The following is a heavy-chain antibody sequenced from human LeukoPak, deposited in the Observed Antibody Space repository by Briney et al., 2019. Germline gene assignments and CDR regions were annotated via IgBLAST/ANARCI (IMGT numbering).Heavy chain of an antibody. CDR2: IKSDGSNI. Sequence: PGGSLRLSCAASGFIFSGYWMDWVRQAPGKGLVWVPRIKSDGSNIAYADSVKGRFTISRDNAKNMLHLQMNSLRAEDTAVYYCARDLFSAAAGRYYYGMDVWGQGTTVTVSS. CDR1: GFIFSGYW. CDR3: ARDLFSAAAGRYYYGMDV. D-gene: IGHD6-13*01. V-gene: IGHV3-74*01. J-gene: IGHJ6*02.